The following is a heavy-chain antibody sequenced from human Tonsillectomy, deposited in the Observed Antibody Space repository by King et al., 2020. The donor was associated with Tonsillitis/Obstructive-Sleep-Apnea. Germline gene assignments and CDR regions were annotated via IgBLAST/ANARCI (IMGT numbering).Heavy chain of an antibody. V-gene: IGHV3-48*03. CDR3: ARALLRFLEWFRGFDP. CDR1: GFTFSSYE. J-gene: IGHJ5*02. D-gene: IGHD3-3*01. CDR2: ISSSGSTI. Sequence: EVQLVESGGGLVQPGGSLRLSCAASGFTFSSYEMNWVRQAPGKGLEWVSYISSSGSTIYYADSVKGRFTISRDNSKNTLYLQMNSLRAEDTAVYYCARALLRFLEWFRGFDPWGQGTLVTVSS.